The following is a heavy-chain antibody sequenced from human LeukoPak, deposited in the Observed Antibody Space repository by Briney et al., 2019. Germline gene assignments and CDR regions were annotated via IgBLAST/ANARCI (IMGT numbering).Heavy chain of an antibody. D-gene: IGHD3-10*01. CDR2: FYYSGST. CDR3: ARGSWHGSGSYYSLFGS. V-gene: IGHV4-30-4*01. J-gene: IGHJ5*02. Sequence: SQTLSLTCTVSGGSISSGDYYWSWIRQPPGKGLEWIGYFYYSGSTYYNPSLKSRVTISVDTSKNQFSLKLSSVTAADTAVYYCARGSWHGSGSYYSLFGSWGQGTLVTVSS. CDR1: GGSISSGDYY.